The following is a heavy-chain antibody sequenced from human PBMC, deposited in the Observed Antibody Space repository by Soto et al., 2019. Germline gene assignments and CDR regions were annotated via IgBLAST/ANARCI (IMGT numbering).Heavy chain of an antibody. CDR2: IKQDGSAK. Sequence: GGSLRLSCAASGFTFSSYWVTWVRQAPGKGLEWVANIKQDGSAKNYVDSVKGRFSISRDNARNSLYLQMNSLTAEDTAMYYCARVISSGNDYWGQGTLVTVSS. J-gene: IGHJ4*02. CDR3: ARVISSGNDY. V-gene: IGHV3-7*01. CDR1: GFTFSSYW. D-gene: IGHD6-19*01.